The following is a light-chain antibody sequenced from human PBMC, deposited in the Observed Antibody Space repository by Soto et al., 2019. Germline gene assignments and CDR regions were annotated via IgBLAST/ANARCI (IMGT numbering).Light chain of an antibody. V-gene: IGLV1-40*01. Sequence: QSALTQPPSASGAPGQRVTISCTGSSSNIGAGYDVHWYQQLPGTAPKLLIYGNSNRPSGVPDRFSGSKSGTSASLAITGLQAEDEADYYCQSYDSSLSGSNVFGTGTKVTVL. CDR3: QSYDSSLSGSNV. CDR2: GNS. J-gene: IGLJ1*01. CDR1: SSNIGAGYD.